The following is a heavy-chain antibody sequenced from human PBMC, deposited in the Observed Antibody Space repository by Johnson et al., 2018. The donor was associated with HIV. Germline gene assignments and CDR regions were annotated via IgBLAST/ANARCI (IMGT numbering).Heavy chain of an antibody. CDR2: ISYDGSNK. D-gene: IGHD1-20*01. J-gene: IGHJ3*02. CDR1: GFTFSSYA. Sequence: QEKLVESGGGVVQPGRSLRLSCAASGFTFSSYAMHWVRQAPGKGLEWVAVISYDGSNKYYADSVKGRFTISRDNSKNTLYLQMNSLRADDTAVYYCARDYRGLTGSSSPSYAFDIWGQGTMVTVSS. V-gene: IGHV3-30-3*01. CDR3: ARDYRGLTGSSSPSYAFDI.